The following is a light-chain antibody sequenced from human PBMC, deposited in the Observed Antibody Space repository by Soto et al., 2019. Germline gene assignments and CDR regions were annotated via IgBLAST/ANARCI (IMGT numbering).Light chain of an antibody. CDR3: QQANSFPPT. Sequence: DIQMTQSPSTLSASVGDRVTITCRASQRISTWLAWYQQKPGKAPKLLIYDASNLESGVPSRFSGSGSGTDFTITISRLQNEDFATYYCQQANSFPPTFGGGTKV. V-gene: IGKV1-5*01. CDR2: DAS. J-gene: IGKJ4*01. CDR1: QRISTW.